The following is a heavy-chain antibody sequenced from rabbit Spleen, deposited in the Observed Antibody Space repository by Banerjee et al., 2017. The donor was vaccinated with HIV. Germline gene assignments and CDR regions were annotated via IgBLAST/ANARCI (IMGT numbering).Heavy chain of an antibody. CDR3: ARDLVAVIGWNFSL. Sequence: QLEESGGGLVQPGASLTLTCTASGFSFSSGYWICWVRQAPEKGLEWIGCIGAGSGATYYATWAKGRFTISKTSSTTVALQMTGLTAADTATYFCARDLVAVIGWNFSLWGQGTLVTVS. CDR2: IGAGSGAT. CDR1: GFSFSSGYW. D-gene: IGHD1-1*01. V-gene: IGHV1S45*01. J-gene: IGHJ4*01.